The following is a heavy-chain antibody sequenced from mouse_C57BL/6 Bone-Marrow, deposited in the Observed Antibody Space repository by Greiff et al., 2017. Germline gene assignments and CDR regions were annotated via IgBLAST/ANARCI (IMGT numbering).Heavy chain of an antibody. CDR1: GFNIKDDY. CDR2: IDPEIGDT. CDR3: SSFDGNYFDF. V-gene: IGHV14-4*01. Sequence: EVQVVESGAELVRPGASVKLYCTASGFNIKDDYIHWVKQRPEQGLEWIGWIDPEIGDTEYASKFQGKATITSDTSSNTAYLQLSSLTSEDTAVYYCSSFDGNYFDFWGQGTPLTVAS. D-gene: IGHD2-3*01. J-gene: IGHJ2*01.